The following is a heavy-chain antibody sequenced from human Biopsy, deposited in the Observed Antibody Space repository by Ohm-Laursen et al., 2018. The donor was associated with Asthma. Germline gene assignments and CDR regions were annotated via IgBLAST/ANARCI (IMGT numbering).Heavy chain of an antibody. D-gene: IGHD3-9*01. J-gene: IGHJ4*01. Sequence: TQTLTLTSSFSGFSLINSGVGVDWIRQPPGKAPEWLALIYGNDDRDYSQSLKSRLTITKDTSRRQVVLKMTNMDPVDTGTYFCARAVQSDDFVTGYYNSYFDFWGQGSLVSVSS. CDR1: GFSLINSGVG. V-gene: IGHV2-5*01. CDR2: IYGNDDR. CDR3: ARAVQSDDFVTGYYNSYFDF.